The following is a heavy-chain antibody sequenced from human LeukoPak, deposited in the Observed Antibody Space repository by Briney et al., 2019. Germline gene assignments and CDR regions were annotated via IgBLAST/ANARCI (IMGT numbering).Heavy chain of an antibody. D-gene: IGHD6-13*01. Sequence: GGSLRLSCAASGFTFSSYGMHWVRQAPGKGLEWVAVIWYDGSNKYYADSVKGRFTISRDNSKNTLYLQMNSLRAEDTAVYYCARSPSSSSWPYYYYYYGMDVWGHGTTVTVSS. CDR2: IWYDGSNK. V-gene: IGHV3-33*01. CDR3: ARSPSSSSWPYYYYYYGMDV. CDR1: GFTFSSYG. J-gene: IGHJ6*02.